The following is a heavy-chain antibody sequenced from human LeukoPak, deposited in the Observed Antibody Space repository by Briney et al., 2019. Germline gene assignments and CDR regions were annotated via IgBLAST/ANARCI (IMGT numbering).Heavy chain of an antibody. CDR3: ARGRYDILTGSDY. Sequence: PGGSLRLSCVASGFTFSDYYMSWSRQAPGKVLELVSYITSSGSTIYYADSVKGRFTISRDNAKNSLYLQMNSLRAEDTAVYYCARGRYDILTGSDYWGQGTLVTVSS. CDR2: ITSSGSTI. V-gene: IGHV3-11*01. CDR1: GFTFSDYY. D-gene: IGHD3-9*01. J-gene: IGHJ4*02.